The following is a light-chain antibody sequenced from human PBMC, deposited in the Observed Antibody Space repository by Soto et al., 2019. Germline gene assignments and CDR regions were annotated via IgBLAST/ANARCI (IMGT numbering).Light chain of an antibody. CDR3: LQYNVYPLS. CDR2: KAS. Sequence: DIQMTQSPSTLSASVGGRVTITCRASQNINRWLAWYQQRPGKAPNLLIHKASTLEVGVPSRFSGSASGTEFTLTISSLQPDDFAVYFCLQYNVYPLSFGGGTKVDIK. V-gene: IGKV1-5*03. J-gene: IGKJ4*01. CDR1: QNINRW.